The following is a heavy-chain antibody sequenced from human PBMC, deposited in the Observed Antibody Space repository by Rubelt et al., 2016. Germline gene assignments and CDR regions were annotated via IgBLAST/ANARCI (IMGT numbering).Heavy chain of an antibody. CDR2: IYTGGDT. D-gene: IGHD3-9*01. CDR3: ARELTSCPAECFHYMEV. CDR1: GFTFSSYI. Sequence: EVQLVESGGGLVQPGGSLRLSCAASGFTFSSYIMNWVRQAPGKGLEWISVIYTGGDTHYADSVKGRFVISRDDSRDTVSLQMNSLRAEDTAVYFCARELTSCPAECFHYMEVWGKGTTVTVSS. V-gene: IGHV3-66*01. J-gene: IGHJ6*03.